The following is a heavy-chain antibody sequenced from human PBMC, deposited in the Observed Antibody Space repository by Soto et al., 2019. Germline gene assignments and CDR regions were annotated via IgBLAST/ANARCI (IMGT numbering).Heavy chain of an antibody. V-gene: IGHV4-30-4*01. D-gene: IGHD4-4*01. CDR1: GGSISSGDYY. J-gene: IGHJ4*02. CDR3: ARGETTVTTPVDY. CDR2: IYYSGST. Sequence: QVQLQESGPGLVKPSQTLSLTCTVSGGSISSGDYYWSWIHQPPGKGLEWIGYIYYSGSTYYNPSLKSRVTISVDTSKNQFSLKLSSVTAADTAVYYCARGETTVTTPVDYWGQGTLVTVSS.